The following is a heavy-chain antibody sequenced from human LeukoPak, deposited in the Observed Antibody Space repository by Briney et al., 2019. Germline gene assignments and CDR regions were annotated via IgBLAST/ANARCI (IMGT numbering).Heavy chain of an antibody. D-gene: IGHD2-2*01. CDR1: GFTFDGYG. CDR3: AKDHCSSTSCYYYYYYYMDV. Sequence: PGGSLRLSCAASGFTFDGYGMHWVRQAPGKGLVWVSLISWDGGSTYYADSVKGRLTISRDNSKNSLYLRMNSPRAEDTALYYCAKDHCSSTSCYYYYYYYMDVWGKGTTVTVSS. V-gene: IGHV3-43D*03. CDR2: ISWDGGST. J-gene: IGHJ6*03.